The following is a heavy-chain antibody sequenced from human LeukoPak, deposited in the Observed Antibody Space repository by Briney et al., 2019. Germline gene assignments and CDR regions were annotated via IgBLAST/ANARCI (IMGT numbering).Heavy chain of an antibody. CDR3: ARGRLRYYYDSSGYYYGIRFAY. D-gene: IGHD3-22*01. CDR2: INHSGST. V-gene: IGHV4-34*01. Sequence: PSETLSLTCAVYGGSFSGYYWSWIRQPPGKGLEWIGEINHSGSTNYNPSLKSRVTISVDTSKNQFSLKLSSVTAADTAVYYCARGRLRYYYDSSGYYYGIRFAYWGQGTLVTVSS. J-gene: IGHJ4*02. CDR1: GGSFSGYY.